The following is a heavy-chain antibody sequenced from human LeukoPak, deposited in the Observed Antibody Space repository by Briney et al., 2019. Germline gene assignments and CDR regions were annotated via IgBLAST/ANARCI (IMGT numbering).Heavy chain of an antibody. J-gene: IGHJ4*02. CDR3: ARDTGALVTHFDY. V-gene: IGHV3-7*03. CDR1: GFDFGSYW. Sequence: SLRLSCAASGFDFGSYWMSWVRQTPGKGLEWVANIKYDEIEKYHVDSVKGRFTISRDNAKNSLYLQMNSLRAEDTAIYYCARDTGALVTHFDYWGQGTLVTVSS. D-gene: IGHD5-18*01. CDR2: IKYDEIEK.